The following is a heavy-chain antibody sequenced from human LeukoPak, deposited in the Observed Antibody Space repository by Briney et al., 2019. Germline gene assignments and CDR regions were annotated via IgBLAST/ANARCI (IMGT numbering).Heavy chain of an antibody. CDR2: INPNSGAT. Sequence: GASVKVSCNTSGYTFTGYYLHWVRQAPGQGLEWMGWINPNSGATDYAQRFQGRVTMTRDTSISTAYMELNSLTSDDTAVYFCASGPHIAAAGTGPQTYWGQGTLVTVSS. D-gene: IGHD6-13*01. J-gene: IGHJ4*02. CDR3: ASGPHIAAAGTGPQTY. CDR1: GYTFTGYY. V-gene: IGHV1-2*02.